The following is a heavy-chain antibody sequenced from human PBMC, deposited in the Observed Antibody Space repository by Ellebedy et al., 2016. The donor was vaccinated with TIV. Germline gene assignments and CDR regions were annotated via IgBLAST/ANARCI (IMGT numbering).Heavy chain of an antibody. CDR3: ARSVLRYFDRSLLYYYGMDV. D-gene: IGHD3-9*01. J-gene: IGHJ6*02. V-gene: IGHV5-51*01. Sequence: GGSLRLSXKGSGYSFTSYWIGWVRQMPGKGLEWMGIIYPGDSDTRYSPSFQGQVTISADKSISTAYLQWSSLKASDTAMYYCARSVLRYFDRSLLYYYGMDVWGQGTTVTVSS. CDR2: IYPGDSDT. CDR1: GYSFTSYW.